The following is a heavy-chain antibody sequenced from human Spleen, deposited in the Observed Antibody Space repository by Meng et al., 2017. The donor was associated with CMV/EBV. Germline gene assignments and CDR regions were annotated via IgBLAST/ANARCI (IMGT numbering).Heavy chain of an antibody. D-gene: IGHD2-2*01. CDR3: ARFYCTSTSCPYYFDF. CDR2: IYYSGST. Sequence: SETLSLTCTVSGGSINSYFWSRIRQPPGKGLEWIGYIYYSGSTNYNPSLKNRVTLSVDTSKNQFSLRLSSVTAADTAVYFCARFYCTSTSCPYYFDFWGQGTLVTVSS. V-gene: IGHV4-59*01. J-gene: IGHJ4*02. CDR1: GGSINSYF.